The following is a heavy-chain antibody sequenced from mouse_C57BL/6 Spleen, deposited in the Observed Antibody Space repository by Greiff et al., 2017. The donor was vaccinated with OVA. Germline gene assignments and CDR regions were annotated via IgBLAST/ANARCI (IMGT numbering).Heavy chain of an antibody. CDR3: ARYYGSSPWFAY. D-gene: IGHD1-1*01. V-gene: IGHV1-53*01. CDR1: GYTFTSYW. CDR2: INPSNGGT. J-gene: IGHJ3*01. Sequence: QVQLQQSGTELEKPGASVKLSCKASGYTFTSYWMHWVKQRPGQGLEWIGNINPSNGGTNYNEKFKSKATLTVDKSSSTAYMQLSSLTSEDSAVYYCARYYGSSPWFAYWGQGTLVTVSA.